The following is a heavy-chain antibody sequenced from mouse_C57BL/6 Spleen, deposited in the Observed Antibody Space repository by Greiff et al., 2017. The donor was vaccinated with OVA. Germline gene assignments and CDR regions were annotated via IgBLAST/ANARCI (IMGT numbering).Heavy chain of an antibody. J-gene: IGHJ2*01. CDR2: IDPENGDT. D-gene: IGHD2-1*01. V-gene: IGHV14-4*01. CDR3: TMRGNYVFDY. CDR1: GFNIKDDY. Sequence: VQLQQSGAELVRPGASVKLSCTASGFNIKDDYMHWVKQRPEQGLEWIGWIDPENGDTEYASKFQGKATITADTSSNTAYLQLSSLTSEDTAVYYCTMRGNYVFDYWGQGTTLTVSS.